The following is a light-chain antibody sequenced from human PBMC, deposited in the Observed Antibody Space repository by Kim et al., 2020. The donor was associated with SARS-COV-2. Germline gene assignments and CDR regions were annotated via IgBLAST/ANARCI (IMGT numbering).Light chain of an antibody. V-gene: IGKV3-20*01. Sequence: CPGERAPLSSRASQSVGAGNLAWYQQKPGQAPGPLIYGASNRATGIPDRFTGSGSGTDFTLTISRLEPEDFAVYYFQQYAPPHFTFGPGTKVDIK. CDR2: GAS. CDR3: QQYAPPHFT. J-gene: IGKJ3*01. CDR1: QSVGAGN.